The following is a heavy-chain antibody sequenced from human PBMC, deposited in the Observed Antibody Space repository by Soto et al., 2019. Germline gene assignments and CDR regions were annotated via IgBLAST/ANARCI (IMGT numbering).Heavy chain of an antibody. J-gene: IGHJ4*02. D-gene: IGHD4-17*01. CDR3: AKGGLKVTTSYYDS. V-gene: IGHV3-30*18. CDR1: GFSFSTYA. CDR2: ISYDGRNN. Sequence: QVQLVESGGGVVQPGKSLRLSCAASGFSFSTYAMYWVRQAPGKGLEWVSVISYDGRNNYYGEAMKGRFTMSRDNSKNTLYCQMNSLRAEYTAVYSCAKGGLKVTTSYYDSWGQGTVVTVSS.